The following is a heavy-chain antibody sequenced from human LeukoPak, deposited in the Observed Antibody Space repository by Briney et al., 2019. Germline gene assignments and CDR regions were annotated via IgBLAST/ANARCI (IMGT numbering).Heavy chain of an antibody. J-gene: IGHJ5*02. D-gene: IGHD5-24*01. Sequence: GESLKISCKGSGYSFTSYWIGWVRQMPGKGLEWMGIIYPGDSDTRYSPSFQGQVTISADKSISTAYLQWSSLKASDTAMYYCAIYEGDGYNRNNWVDPWGQGTLVTVSS. V-gene: IGHV5-51*01. CDR1: GYSFTSYW. CDR3: AIYEGDGYNRNNWVDP. CDR2: IYPGDSDT.